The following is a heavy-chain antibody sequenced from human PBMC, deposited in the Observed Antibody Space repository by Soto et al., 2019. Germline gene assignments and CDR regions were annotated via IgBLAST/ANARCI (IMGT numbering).Heavy chain of an antibody. CDR3: GKDLSPHHTDWYDL. J-gene: IGHJ5*02. CDR2: ISVSGGRP. V-gene: IGHV3-23*01. CDR1: GFAFSSYA. Sequence: GRSLRLSCTASGFAFSSYALSLVRQAPGKGLEWVSAISVSGGRPYYAGSVKGRLTISRGNSKTTLNLQINSLRAEDTSGYYCGKDLSPHHTDWYDLWGQGTQVTVS.